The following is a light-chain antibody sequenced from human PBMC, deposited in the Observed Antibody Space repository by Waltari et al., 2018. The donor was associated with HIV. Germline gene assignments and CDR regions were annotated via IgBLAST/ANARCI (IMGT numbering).Light chain of an antibody. CDR3: QQSFTTPYT. Sequence: DIQMTQSPSSLSASVGDKVTIACRASQTISTYLNWFQQKPGKAPKLLMYGASTLQSGVPSRFSGSGSGTDFTLTITSLQAEDFATYFCQQSFTTPYTFGQGTKLEI. CDR2: GAS. J-gene: IGKJ2*01. V-gene: IGKV1-39*01. CDR1: QTISTY.